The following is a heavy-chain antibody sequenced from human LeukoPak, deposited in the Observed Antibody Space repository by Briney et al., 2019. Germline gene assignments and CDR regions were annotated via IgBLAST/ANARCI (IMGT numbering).Heavy chain of an antibody. CDR2: ISSSGSNI. V-gene: IGHV3-48*03. Sequence: GGSLRLSCAASGFTFNNYELNWVRQAPEKGLEWVSNISSSGSNIYYADSVKGRFIISRDNAENSLYLQMNSLRAEDTAVYYCARETYSYDSSGNSPFDYWGQGTLVTVSS. CDR1: GFTFNNYE. D-gene: IGHD3-22*01. CDR3: ARETYSYDSSGNSPFDY. J-gene: IGHJ4*02.